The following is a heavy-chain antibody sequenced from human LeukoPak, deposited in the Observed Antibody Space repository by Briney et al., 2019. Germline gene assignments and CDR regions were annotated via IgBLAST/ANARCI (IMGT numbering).Heavy chain of an antibody. CDR1: GYXFTGYY. D-gene: IGHD3-16*01. Sequence: ASVKVSCKPSGYXFTGYYMRWMRQAPGQGLEWMGWINPKTGGRNNAHKFQGRVTMTRDTSISTAYMELSRLGSDDTALYYCATSTLGADGFDIWGQGTMVTVSS. V-gene: IGHV1-2*02. CDR2: INPKTGGR. J-gene: IGHJ3*02. CDR3: ATSTLGADGFDI.